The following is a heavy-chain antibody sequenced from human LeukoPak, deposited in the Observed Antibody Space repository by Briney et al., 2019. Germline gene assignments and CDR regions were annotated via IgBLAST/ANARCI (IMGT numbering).Heavy chain of an antibody. CDR1: GYTFTSYY. Sequence: ASVKASCKASGYTFTSYYMHWVRQAPGQGLEWMGIINPSGGSTSYAQKFQGRVTMTRDMSTSTVYMELSSLRSEDTAVYYCARVYGDYVFPYYYYYMDVWGKGTTVTVSS. V-gene: IGHV1-46*01. J-gene: IGHJ6*03. D-gene: IGHD4-17*01. CDR3: ARVYGDYVFPYYYYYMDV. CDR2: INPSGGST.